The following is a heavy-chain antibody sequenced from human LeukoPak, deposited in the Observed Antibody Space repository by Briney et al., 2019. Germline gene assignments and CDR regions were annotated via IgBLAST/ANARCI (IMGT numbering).Heavy chain of an antibody. Sequence: SETLSLTCTVSGGPISSSSYYWGWIRQPPGKGLEWIGSIYYSGSTYYNPSLKSRVTISVDTSKNQFSLKLSPVTAADTAVYYCARHLAAAGFYYFDYWGQGTLVTVSS. J-gene: IGHJ4*02. CDR3: ARHLAAAGFYYFDY. CDR2: IYYSGST. D-gene: IGHD6-13*01. V-gene: IGHV4-39*01. CDR1: GGPISSSSYY.